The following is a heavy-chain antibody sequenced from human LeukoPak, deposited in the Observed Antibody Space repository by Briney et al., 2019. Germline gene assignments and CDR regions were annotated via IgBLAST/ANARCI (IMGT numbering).Heavy chain of an antibody. Sequence: PSETLSLTCTASNVSITNDNYYWTRVRQLPGKGLEWIGTIFYSGKKYYSASLKSRVTVSLDPSKKNFFLRLSLFTVAAPAFYYCARVWIVATWLDAWGQGALVTVSS. CDR1: NVSITNDNYY. CDR2: IFYSGKK. J-gene: IGHJ5*02. V-gene: IGHV4-39*02. D-gene: IGHD2-2*03. CDR3: ARVWIVATWLDA.